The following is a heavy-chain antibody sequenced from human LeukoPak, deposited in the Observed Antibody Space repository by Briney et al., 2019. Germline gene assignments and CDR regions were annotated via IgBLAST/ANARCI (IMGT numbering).Heavy chain of an antibody. D-gene: IGHD3-22*01. CDR1: GFTFSTYA. J-gene: IGHJ4*02. Sequence: QAGGSLRLSCAASGFTFSTYAMHWVRQPPGKGLEWVSAISGIGGATYHADADSVKGRFIISRDNSKNPLYLQINSLRVEDTAVYYCAKDGYNYDSSGHFDYWGQGTLVTVSS. CDR2: ISGIGGAT. CDR3: AKDGYNYDSSGHFDY. V-gene: IGHV3-23*01.